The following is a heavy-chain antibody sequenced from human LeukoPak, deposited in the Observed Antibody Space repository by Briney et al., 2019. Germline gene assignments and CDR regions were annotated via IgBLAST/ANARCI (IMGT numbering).Heavy chain of an antibody. CDR1: GGSISSSSYY. CDR2: IYYSGST. J-gene: IGHJ4*02. Sequence: SETLSLTCTVSGGSISSSSYYWGWIRQPPGKGLEWIGSIYYSGSTYYNPSLKSRVTISVDTSKNQFSLKLRSVTAADSAVYYRARQSAAAGTNLGYWGQGSLLTVSS. V-gene: IGHV4-39*01. CDR3: ARQSAAAGTNLGY. D-gene: IGHD6-13*01.